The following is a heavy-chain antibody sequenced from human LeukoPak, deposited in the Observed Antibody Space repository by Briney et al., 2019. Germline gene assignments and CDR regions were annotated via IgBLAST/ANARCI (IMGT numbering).Heavy chain of an antibody. CDR1: GYTFTGFY. J-gene: IGHJ4*02. Sequence: ASVKVSCKASGYTFTGFYMHWVRQAPGQGLEWVGWINPHSGGTNYAQKFQGRVSMTRDTSISTAYMELSRLKSDDTAVYYWATERGIVGASVGFDYWGQGTLVTVSS. CDR2: INPHSGGT. D-gene: IGHD1-26*01. CDR3: ATERGIVGASVGFDY. V-gene: IGHV1-2*02.